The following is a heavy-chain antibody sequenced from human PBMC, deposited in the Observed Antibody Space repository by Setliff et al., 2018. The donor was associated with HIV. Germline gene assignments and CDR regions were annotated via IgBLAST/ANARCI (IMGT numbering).Heavy chain of an antibody. CDR3: AREELSAFSYGDRYWYFSL. D-gene: IGHD3-16*01. V-gene: IGHV3-33*08. CDR2: IWYDGTNK. Sequence: SCEASGFTFSNYGMHWVRQAPGEGLEWVAVIWYDGTNKYYGDSVNGRFTISRDNSKNTLYLEKASLRVEDTAVYSCAREELSAFSYGDRYWYFSLWGRGTLVTVSS. CDR1: GFTFSNYG. J-gene: IGHJ2*01.